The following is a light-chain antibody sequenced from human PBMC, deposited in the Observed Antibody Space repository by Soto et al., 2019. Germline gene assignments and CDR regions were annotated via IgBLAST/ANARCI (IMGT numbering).Light chain of an antibody. Sequence: QSALTQPASVSGSPGQSITISCTGTSSDVGNYNLVSWYQTHPGTAPKLMVYEVTKRPLGVSSRFSGSKSGNTASLTISGLLAADEADYYCCSAGNRPYDVVSGGGTKLTIL. CDR2: EVT. J-gene: IGLJ2*01. CDR3: CSAGNRPYDVV. V-gene: IGLV2-23*02. CDR1: SSDVGNYNL.